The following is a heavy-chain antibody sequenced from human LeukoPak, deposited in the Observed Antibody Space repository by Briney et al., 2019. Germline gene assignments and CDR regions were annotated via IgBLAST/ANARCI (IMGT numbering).Heavy chain of an antibody. CDR3: ASQSIAARPGYYGMDV. V-gene: IGHV4-59*08. Sequence: SETLSLTCTVSGGSISSYYWSWIRQPPGKGLEWIGYIYYSGSTNYNPSLKSRVTISVDTSKNQFSLKLSSVTAADTAVYYCASQSIAARPGYYGMDVWGQGTTVTVSS. CDR2: IYYSGST. CDR1: GGSISSYY. J-gene: IGHJ6*02. D-gene: IGHD6-6*01.